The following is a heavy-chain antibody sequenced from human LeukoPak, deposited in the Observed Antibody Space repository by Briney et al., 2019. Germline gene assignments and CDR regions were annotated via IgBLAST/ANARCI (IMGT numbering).Heavy chain of an antibody. J-gene: IGHJ5*02. CDR2: IYTSGST. V-gene: IGHV4-61*02. CDR3: ARGVPYYDFWSGYYDTP. Sequence: PSETLSLTCTVSGGSISSGSYYWSWIRQPAGKGLEWIGRIYTSGSTNYNPSLKSRVTISVDTSKNQFSLKLSSVTAADTAVYYCARGVPYYDFWSGYYDTPWGQGTLVTVSS. CDR1: GGSISSGSYY. D-gene: IGHD3-3*01.